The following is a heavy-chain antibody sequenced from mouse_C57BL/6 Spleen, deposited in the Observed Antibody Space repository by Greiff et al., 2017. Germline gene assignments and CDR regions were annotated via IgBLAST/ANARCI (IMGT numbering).Heavy chain of an antibody. CDR3: TSYKSYGMDY. D-gene: IGHD1-3*01. J-gene: IGHJ4*01. CDR1: GFTFSDAW. V-gene: IGHV6-6*01. Sequence: EVMLVESGGGLVQPGGSMILTCAASGFTFSDAWFDWVRLSPVQGLELVAEGRNKANNPATYYAESVKGRFTISRDDSKSSVYLQMNSLRAEDTATYYCTSYKSYGMDYWGQGTSVTVSS. CDR2: GRNKANNPAT.